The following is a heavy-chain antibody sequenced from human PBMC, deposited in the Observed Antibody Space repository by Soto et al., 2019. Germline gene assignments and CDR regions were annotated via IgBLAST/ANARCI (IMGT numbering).Heavy chain of an antibody. V-gene: IGHV3-23*01. CDR2: IRVRGGST. Sequence: GGSLRLSCVASGFTFSTYSMSWVRQAPGKGLEWVSTIRVRGGSTHYADSVKGRFTISRDNSKNTLLLQMNSLRAEDTAIYYYANIVSAGYWGQGTLVTVSS. D-gene: IGHD1-26*01. CDR3: ANIVSAGY. J-gene: IGHJ4*02. CDR1: GFTFSTYS.